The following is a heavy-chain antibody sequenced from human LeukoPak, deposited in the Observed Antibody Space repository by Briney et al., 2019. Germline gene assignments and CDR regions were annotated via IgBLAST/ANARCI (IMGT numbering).Heavy chain of an antibody. CDR3: ARPYYDSSGSYPAAFDI. V-gene: IGHV4-30-4*07. J-gene: IGHJ3*02. CDR2: IYHSGST. CDR1: GGSISSGAYS. Sequence: SETLSLTCAVSGGSISSGAYSWSWIRQPPGKGLEWIGYIYHSGSTYYNPSLKSRVTMSVDTSKNQFSLKLSSVTAADTGLYYCARPYYDSSGSYPAAFDIWGQGTMVTVSS. D-gene: IGHD3-22*01.